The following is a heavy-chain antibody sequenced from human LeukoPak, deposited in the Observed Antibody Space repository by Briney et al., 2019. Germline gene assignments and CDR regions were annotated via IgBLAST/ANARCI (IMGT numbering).Heavy chain of an antibody. J-gene: IGHJ6*03. CDR3: ARLPQLERRDYYYYMDV. CDR1: GGSFSGYY. V-gene: IGHV4-34*01. Sequence: SETLSLTCAVYGGSFSGYYWSWIRQPPGKGLEWIGEINHSGSTNYNPSLKSRVTISVDTSKNQFSLKLSSVTAADTAVYYCARLPQLERRDYYYYMDVWGKGTTVTISS. D-gene: IGHD1-1*01. CDR2: INHSGST.